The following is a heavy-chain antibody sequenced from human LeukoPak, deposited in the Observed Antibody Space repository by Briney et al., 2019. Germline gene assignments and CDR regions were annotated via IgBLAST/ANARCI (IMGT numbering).Heavy chain of an antibody. D-gene: IGHD4-23*01. CDR2: INHSGNS. CDR3: AREVGRTVVPEPYGMDV. CDR1: GGSISGFY. V-gene: IGHV4-34*01. J-gene: IGHJ6*02. Sequence: SETLSLTCAVSGGSISGFYWSWIRQPPGKGLEWIAEINHSGNSNYNPALKSRVTMSVDTSNNQISLNLDSVTAADTAIYYCAREVGRTVVPEPYGMDVWGQGTTVTVPS.